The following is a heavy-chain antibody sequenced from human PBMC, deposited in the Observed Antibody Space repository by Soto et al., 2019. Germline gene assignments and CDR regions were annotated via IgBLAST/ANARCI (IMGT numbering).Heavy chain of an antibody. D-gene: IGHD6-19*01. CDR2: IDPSDSYT. Sequence: GESLKISCKGSGYSFTSYWISWVRQMPGKGLEWMGRIDPSDSYTNYSPSFQGHVTISADKFISTAYLQWSSLKASDTAMYYCATIIAVAGSGVYARDLCGHGTTVTVS. J-gene: IGHJ6*02. CDR3: ATIIAVAGSGVYARDL. V-gene: IGHV5-10-1*01. CDR1: GYSFTSYW.